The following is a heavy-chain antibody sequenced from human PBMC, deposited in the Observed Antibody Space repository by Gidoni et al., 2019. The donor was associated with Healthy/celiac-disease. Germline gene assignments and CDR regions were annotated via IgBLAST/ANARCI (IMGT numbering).Heavy chain of an antibody. V-gene: IGHV1-2*02. CDR2: INPYSGGT. D-gene: IGHD3-3*01. Sequence: QVQLVQSEAEVKKPGAAVKVACKATGYTCTGDYMHWVRQAPGQGLEGMGWINPYSGGTNYAQKFQGRVTVTRDPSISTAYMELSRLRSDDTAVYYCARDLQDDFWSGYCWFDPWGQGTLVTVSS. J-gene: IGHJ5*02. CDR1: GYTCTGDY. CDR3: ARDLQDDFWSGYCWFDP.